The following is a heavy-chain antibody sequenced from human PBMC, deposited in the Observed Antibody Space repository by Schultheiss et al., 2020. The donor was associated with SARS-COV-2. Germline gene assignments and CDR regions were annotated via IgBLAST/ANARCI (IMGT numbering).Heavy chain of an antibody. J-gene: IGHJ6*02. Sequence: SETLSLTCAVYGGSFSGFYWSWIRQPPGKGLEWIGSIYHSGSTYYNPSLKSLVTISVDTSKNQFSLKLSSVTAADTAVYYCARGGMGSLDVWGQGTTVTVSS. CDR2: IYHSGST. D-gene: IGHD1-14*01. CDR3: ARGGMGSLDV. CDR1: GGSFSGFY. V-gene: IGHV4-34*09.